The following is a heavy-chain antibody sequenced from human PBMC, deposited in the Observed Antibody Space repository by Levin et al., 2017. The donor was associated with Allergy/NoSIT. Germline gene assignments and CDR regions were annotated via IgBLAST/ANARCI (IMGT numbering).Heavy chain of an antibody. CDR2: IKHDASEK. Sequence: GGSLRLSCVASGFTFNTYWMSWVRQAPGKGLEWVANIKHDASEKSYVDSVKGRFTISRDNAKNSLYLQMNSLRAEDTAVYDCARDAVWFGEFYDCWGQGTLVTVSS. CDR1: GFTFNTYW. V-gene: IGHV3-7*01. J-gene: IGHJ4*02. D-gene: IGHD3-10*01. CDR3: ARDAVWFGEFYDC.